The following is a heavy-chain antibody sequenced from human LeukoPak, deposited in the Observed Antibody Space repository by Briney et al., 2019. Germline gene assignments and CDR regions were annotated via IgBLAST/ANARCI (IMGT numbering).Heavy chain of an antibody. J-gene: IGHJ6*03. Sequence: SVKVSCKSSGGTFSSYAISWVRQAPGQGLEWLGGIIPIFGTANYAQKFQSRVKITTDESPSTAYMALSSLRSEDTAVYYCASWGDGYNCYYSMDVWGKGTTVTVSS. CDR3: ASWGDGYNCYYSMDV. CDR1: GGTFSSYA. CDR2: IIPIFGTA. D-gene: IGHD5-24*01. V-gene: IGHV1-69*05.